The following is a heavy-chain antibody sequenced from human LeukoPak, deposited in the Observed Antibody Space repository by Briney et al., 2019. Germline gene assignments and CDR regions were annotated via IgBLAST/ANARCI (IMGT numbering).Heavy chain of an antibody. V-gene: IGHV3-13*01. CDR3: ARSPGDGSGMDV. D-gene: IGHD3-10*01. CDR2: IGTAGDT. J-gene: IGHJ6*02. Sequence: PGRSLRLSCAASGFTFSSYDMHWVRQATGKGLEWVSAIGTAGDTYYPGSVKGRFTISRENAKNSLYLQMSSLRAGDTAVYYCARSPGDGSGMDVWGQGTTVTVSS. CDR1: GFTFSSYD.